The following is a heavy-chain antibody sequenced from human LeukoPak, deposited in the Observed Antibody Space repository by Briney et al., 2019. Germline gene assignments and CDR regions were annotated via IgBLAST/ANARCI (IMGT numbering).Heavy chain of an antibody. D-gene: IGHD1-26*01. CDR2: TYYRSEWHT. J-gene: IGHJ5*02. V-gene: IGHV6-1*01. Sequence: SQTLSLTCAVSGDSVSNKNAAWNWIRQSPSRGLEWLGRTYYRSEWHTDYAFSVKGRITIEADTSKNQFSLQLGYVTPEDTAVYYCASGWALSWGQGTLVTVSS. CDR1: GDSVSNKNAA. CDR3: ASGWALS.